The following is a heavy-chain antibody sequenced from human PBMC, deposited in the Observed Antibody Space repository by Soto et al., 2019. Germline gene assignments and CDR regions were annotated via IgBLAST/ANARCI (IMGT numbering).Heavy chain of an antibody. Sequence: SETLCLTCTVSGGSLSSSIYYWGWIRQPPGKGLEWIGSIYYSGSTYYNPSLKSRVTISVDTSKNQFSLKLGSVTAADTAVYYCARRADYYYYGMDVWGQGTTVTVSS. CDR2: IYYSGST. D-gene: IGHD6-13*01. CDR3: ARRADYYYYGMDV. CDR1: GGSLSSSIYY. J-gene: IGHJ6*02. V-gene: IGHV4-39*01.